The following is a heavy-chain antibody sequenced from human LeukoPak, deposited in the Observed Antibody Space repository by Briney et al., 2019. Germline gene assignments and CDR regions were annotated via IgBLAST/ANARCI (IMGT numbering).Heavy chain of an antibody. CDR3: ARGTYYYGGMDV. D-gene: IGHD3-10*01. Sequence: SVKVSCKASGGTFSSYAISWVRQAPGQGLEWMGRIIPILGIANYAQKFQGRVTMTTDTSTSTAYMELRSLRSDDTAVYYCARGTYYYGGMDVWGQGTTVTVSS. CDR2: IIPILGIA. J-gene: IGHJ6*02. CDR1: GGTFSSYA. V-gene: IGHV1-69*04.